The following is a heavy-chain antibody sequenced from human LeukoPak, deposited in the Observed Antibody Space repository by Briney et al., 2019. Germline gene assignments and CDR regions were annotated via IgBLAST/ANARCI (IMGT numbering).Heavy chain of an antibody. Sequence: GESLKISCKGSGYSFTSYWIGWVRQMPGKGLEWMGIIYPGDSDTRYSPSFQGQVTISADKSISTAYLQWSSLKASGTAMYYCARQGDIAARPFDYWGQGTLVTVSS. J-gene: IGHJ4*02. CDR2: IYPGDSDT. V-gene: IGHV5-51*01. CDR3: ARQGDIAARPFDY. D-gene: IGHD6-6*01. CDR1: GYSFTSYW.